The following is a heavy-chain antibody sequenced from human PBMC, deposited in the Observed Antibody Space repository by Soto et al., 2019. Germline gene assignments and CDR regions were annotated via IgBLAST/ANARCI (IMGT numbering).Heavy chain of an antibody. D-gene: IGHD3-10*01. CDR3: ARARNYYGSGTSTVAFDY. J-gene: IGHJ4*02. V-gene: IGHV4-59*01. Sequence: SETLSLTCTVAGDSISDSYGNWIRQSPGKGMEWIAYFFYTGSTNYNPSLKSRVTIAVDTSKNQLSLRLTSLTAADTAVYYCARARNYYGSGTSTVAFDYWGPGTLVTGSS. CDR1: GDSISDSY. CDR2: FFYTGST.